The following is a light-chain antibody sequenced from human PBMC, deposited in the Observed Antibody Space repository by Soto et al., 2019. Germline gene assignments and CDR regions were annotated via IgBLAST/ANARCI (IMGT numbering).Light chain of an antibody. CDR1: QSIGSW. V-gene: IGKV1-5*03. J-gene: IGKJ1*01. CDR3: QQYNSYSS. CDR2: KAS. Sequence: IQMTQSPSTLSASVGDRVTITCRASQSIGSWLAWFQQKPGKAPKVLIYKASSLESGVPSRFSGSGSGTEFTLTISCLQPDDFATYYCQQYNSYSSFGQGTKVDIK.